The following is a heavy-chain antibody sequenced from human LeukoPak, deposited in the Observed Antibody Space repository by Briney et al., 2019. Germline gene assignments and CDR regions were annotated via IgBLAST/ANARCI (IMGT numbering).Heavy chain of an antibody. CDR2: INPISGGI. CDR1: GYTFTGYY. V-gene: IGHV1-2*02. CDR3: ARDTVVVPAAMCYYMDV. Sequence: ASVKVSCTASGYTFTGYYMHWVRQAPGQGIERMGWINPISGGINYSQKFQGRVTMTRDTSISTAYMELSRLRSDDTAVYYCARDTVVVPAAMCYYMDVWGKGTTVTVSS. J-gene: IGHJ6*03. D-gene: IGHD2-2*01.